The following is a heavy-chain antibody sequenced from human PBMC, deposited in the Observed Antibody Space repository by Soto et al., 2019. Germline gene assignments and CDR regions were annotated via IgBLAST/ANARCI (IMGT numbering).Heavy chain of an antibody. J-gene: IGHJ4*02. CDR2: ISYDGSNK. CDR1: GFTFSSYG. D-gene: IGHD6-19*01. CDR3: AKDLYSSGLIVDY. V-gene: IGHV3-30*18. Sequence: GGSLRLSCAASGFTFSSYGMHWVRQAPGKGLEWVAVISYDGSNKYYADSVKGRFTISRDNSKNTLYLQMNSLRAEDTAVYYCAKDLYSSGLIVDYWGQGTLVTVSS.